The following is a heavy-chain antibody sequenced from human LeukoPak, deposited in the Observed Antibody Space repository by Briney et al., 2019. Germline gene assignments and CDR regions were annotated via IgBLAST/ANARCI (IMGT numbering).Heavy chain of an antibody. D-gene: IGHD5-24*01. CDR3: ARLNGEDGFVDAFHI. V-gene: IGHV3-23*01. CDR1: GFTFSNYA. CDR2: IRGSGGST. Sequence: PGGALRLSCAASGFTFSNYAMGWVRQAPGKGLEWVSVIRGSGGSTYYADSVKGRFTISRDNSKNTLYLQMNSLGAEDTALYYCARLNGEDGFVDAFHIWGQGTMVTVSS. J-gene: IGHJ3*02.